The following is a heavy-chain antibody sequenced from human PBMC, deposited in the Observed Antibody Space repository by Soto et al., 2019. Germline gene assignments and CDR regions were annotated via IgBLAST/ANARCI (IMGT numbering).Heavy chain of an antibody. CDR3: ARDVSKTTIGVVDS. Sequence: ESGGGLVKPGQCLSLSCATSGFTFSDYYMAWIRQAPGKGLEWVGYINNGGDIVHYSDSVKGHFRISRDNTKNSLFLQMTSLRAEDTAIYYCARDVSKTTIGVVDSWGQGALVSVSS. CDR1: GFTFSDYY. D-gene: IGHD3-3*01. V-gene: IGHV3-11*01. J-gene: IGHJ4*02. CDR2: INNGGDIV.